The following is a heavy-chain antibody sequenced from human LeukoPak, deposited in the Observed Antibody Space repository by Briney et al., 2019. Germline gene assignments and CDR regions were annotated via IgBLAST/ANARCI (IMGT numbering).Heavy chain of an antibody. CDR1: GYTFTSYY. V-gene: IGHV1-46*01. Sequence: ASVTVSCTASGYTFTSYYMHWVRQAPGQGLEWMGIINPSGGSTSYAQKFQGRVTMTRDTSTSTVYMELSSLRSEDTAVYYCARDPAGTTQRDNWFDPWGQGTLVTVSS. CDR2: INPSGGST. D-gene: IGHD4-11*01. J-gene: IGHJ5*02. CDR3: ARDPAGTTQRDNWFDP.